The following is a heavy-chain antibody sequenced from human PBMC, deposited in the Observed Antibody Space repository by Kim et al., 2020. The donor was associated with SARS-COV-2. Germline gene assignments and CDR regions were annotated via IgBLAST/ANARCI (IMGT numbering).Heavy chain of an antibody. CDR3: ARVSWHRVPAAMDYYYYGMDV. V-gene: IGHV1-69*13. J-gene: IGHJ6*02. Sequence: SVKVSCKASGGTFSSYAISWVRQAPGQGLEWMGGIIPIFGTANYAQKFQGRVTITADESTSTAYMELSSLRSEDTAVYYCARVSWHRVPAAMDYYYYGMDVWGQGTTVTVSS. CDR2: IIPIFGTA. CDR1: GGTFSSYA. D-gene: IGHD2-2*01.